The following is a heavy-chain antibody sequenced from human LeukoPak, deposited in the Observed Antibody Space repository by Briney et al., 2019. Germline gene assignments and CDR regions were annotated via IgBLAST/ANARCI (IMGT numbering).Heavy chain of an antibody. Sequence: GGSLRLSCAASGFSFSSYAMHWVRQAPGKGLEWVAVISYDGSNKYYADSVKGRFTISRDNSKNTLYLLMNSLRAEDTAVYYCARRDSSGYYAHFDYWGQGTLVTVSS. D-gene: IGHD3-22*01. CDR3: ARRDSSGYYAHFDY. J-gene: IGHJ4*02. CDR2: ISYDGSNK. V-gene: IGHV3-30-3*01. CDR1: GFSFSSYA.